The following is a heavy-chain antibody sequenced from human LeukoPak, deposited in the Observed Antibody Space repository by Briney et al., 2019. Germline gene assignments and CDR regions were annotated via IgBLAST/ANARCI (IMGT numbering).Heavy chain of an antibody. CDR1: GGSISSYY. J-gene: IGHJ6*03. D-gene: IGHD3-9*01. CDR2: IYYSGST. Sequence: SETLSLTCTVSGGSISSYYWSWIRQPAGKGLEWIGYIYYSGSTYYNPSLKSRVTISVDTSKNQFSLKLSSVTAADTAVYYCARDRYYDILTGYYAPDADHYMDVWGKGTTVTVSS. V-gene: IGHV4-59*12. CDR3: ARDRYYDILTGYYAPDADHYMDV.